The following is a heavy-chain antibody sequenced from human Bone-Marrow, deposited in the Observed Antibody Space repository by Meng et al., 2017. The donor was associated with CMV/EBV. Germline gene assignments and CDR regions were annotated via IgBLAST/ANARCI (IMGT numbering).Heavy chain of an antibody. CDR3: ARDRSGGGYGEYFQH. V-gene: IGHV3-21*01. CDR1: GFTFSSYS. J-gene: IGHJ1*01. CDR2: ISSSSSYI. D-gene: IGHD3-16*01. Sequence: GGSLRLSCAASGFTFSSYSMNWVRQAPGKGLEWVSSISSSSSYIYYADSVKGRFTISRDNAKNSLYLQMNSLRAEDTAVYYCARDRSGGGYGEYFQHWGQSTLVTVSS.